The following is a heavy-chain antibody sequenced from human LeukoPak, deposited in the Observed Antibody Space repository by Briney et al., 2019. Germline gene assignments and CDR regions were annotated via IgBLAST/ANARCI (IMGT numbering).Heavy chain of an antibody. J-gene: IGHJ6*03. V-gene: IGHV3-30*02. CDR2: IRYDGSNK. CDR3: AKDSVYYYGSGSRTGHYXDV. CDR1: GFTFSSYG. D-gene: IGHD3-10*01. Sequence: TGGSLRLSCAASGFTFSSYGMHWVRQAPGKGLEWVAFIRYDGSNKYYADSVKGRFTISRDNSKNTLYLQMNSLRAEDTAVYYCAKDSVYYYGSGSRTGHYXDVXXKGTXVTISS.